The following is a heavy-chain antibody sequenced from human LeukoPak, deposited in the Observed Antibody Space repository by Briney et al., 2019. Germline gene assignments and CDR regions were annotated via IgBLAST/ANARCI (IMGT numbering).Heavy chain of an antibody. J-gene: IGHJ3*02. CDR1: GGTFSSYA. D-gene: IGHD3-22*01. V-gene: IGHV1-69*13. CDR2: IIPIFGTA. CDR3: ARFYDSSGYYYGMRALDI. Sequence: SVKVSCKASGGTFSSYAISWVRQAPGQGLEWMGGIIPIFGTANYAQKFQGRVTITADESTSTAYMELSSLRSEDTAVYYCARFYDSSGYYYGMRALDIWGQGTMVTVSS.